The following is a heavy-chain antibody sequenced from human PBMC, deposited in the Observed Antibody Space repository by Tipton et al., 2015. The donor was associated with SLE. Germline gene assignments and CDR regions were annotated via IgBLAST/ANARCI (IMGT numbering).Heavy chain of an antibody. D-gene: IGHD4/OR15-4a*01. CDR1: GGSFSGYY. J-gene: IGHJ2*01. CDR3: ARVFQGANWSYYFDL. V-gene: IGHV4-34*01. CDR2: INHSGST. Sequence: TLSLTCAVYGGSFSGYYWSWIRQPPGKGLEWIGEINHSGSTNYNPSLKSRVTISVDTSKNQFSLKLSSVTAADTAVYYCARVFQGANWSYYFDLWGRGTLVTVSS.